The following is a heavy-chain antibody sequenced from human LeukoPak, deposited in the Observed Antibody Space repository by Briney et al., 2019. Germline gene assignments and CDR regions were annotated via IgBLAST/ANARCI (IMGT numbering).Heavy chain of an antibody. CDR2: ISGTSNYI. Sequence: GGSLRLSCAASGFTFSSYSINWGRQAPGQGLEWVSSISGTSNYIYCADSVKGRFIISRDNARNSVYLQMNSLRGEDTAVYYCTRDLLSGSGRHFAYWGQGTRETVSS. D-gene: IGHD3-10*01. J-gene: IGHJ4*02. CDR1: GFTFSSYS. CDR3: TRDLLSGSGRHFAY. V-gene: IGHV3-21*01.